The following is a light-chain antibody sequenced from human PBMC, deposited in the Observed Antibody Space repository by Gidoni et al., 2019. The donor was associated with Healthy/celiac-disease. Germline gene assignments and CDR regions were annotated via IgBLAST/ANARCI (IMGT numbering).Light chain of an antibody. V-gene: IGKV3-20*01. J-gene: IGKJ2*01. Sequence: EIVLTQSPVTLSLSPGERATLSCSARQSVSSSYFAWYQQKPGQAPRLLIYGASSRATGIPDRFSGSGAGTDFTLTISRLDPEDVAVYYCQQYGSSPPYTFGQGTKLEIK. CDR2: GAS. CDR1: QSVSSSY. CDR3: QQYGSSPPYT.